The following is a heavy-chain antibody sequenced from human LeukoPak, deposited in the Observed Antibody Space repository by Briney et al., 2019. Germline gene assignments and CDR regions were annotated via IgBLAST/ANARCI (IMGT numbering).Heavy chain of an antibody. D-gene: IGHD5-18*01. Sequence: QPGGSLRLSCAASGFTFNSYALTWVRQAPGKGLESVSTIGGSGRSTFYAGSVKGRFTISRDNSKNTLYLQMNSLRAEDTAVYYCAKDRAAMGDFDYWGQGTLVTVSS. V-gene: IGHV3-23*01. CDR1: GFTFNSYA. J-gene: IGHJ4*02. CDR2: IGGSGRST. CDR3: AKDRAAMGDFDY.